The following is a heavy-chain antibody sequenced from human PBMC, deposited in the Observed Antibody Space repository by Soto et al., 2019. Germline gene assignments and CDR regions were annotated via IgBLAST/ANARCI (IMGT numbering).Heavy chain of an antibody. CDR2: INWNGGGT. Sequence: EVQLVESGGGVVRPGGSLRLSCAASGFTFDDYGMSWVRQAPGKGLEWVSGINWNGGGTAYADSVKGRFTISRDSAKESLFLQMNSLRAEDTAFYYCARGLNYDILTGLDFWGQGTLVTVSS. J-gene: IGHJ4*02. V-gene: IGHV3-20*04. CDR1: GFTFDDYG. D-gene: IGHD3-9*01. CDR3: ARGLNYDILTGLDF.